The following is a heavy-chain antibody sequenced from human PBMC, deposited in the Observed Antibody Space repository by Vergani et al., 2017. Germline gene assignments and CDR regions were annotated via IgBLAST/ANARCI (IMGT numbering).Heavy chain of an antibody. J-gene: IGHJ4*02. CDR3: AKPAGRGGSGSYEIDY. CDR1: GGCISSGGYS. V-gene: IGHV3-23*01. D-gene: IGHD1-26*01. Sequence: LQLQESGSGLVKPSQTLSLTCAVSGGCISSGGYSWSWIRQPPGKGLEWVSAISGSGGSTYYADSVKGRFTISRDNSKNTLYLQMNSLRAEDTALYYCAKPAGRGGSGSYEIDYGGQGTLVTVSS. CDR2: ISGSGGST.